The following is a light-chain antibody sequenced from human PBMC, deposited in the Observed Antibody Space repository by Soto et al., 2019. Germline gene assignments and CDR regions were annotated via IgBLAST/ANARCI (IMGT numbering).Light chain of an antibody. Sequence: QLVLTQSPSASASLGASVKLTCTLSSGHSSYAIAWHQQQPQKGPRYLMKLNSDGSHTKGDGIPDRFSGSSSGAERYLTISGLQSEDEADYYCQTWGWGVFGGGTKLTVL. CDR3: QTWGWGV. CDR2: LNSDGSH. J-gene: IGLJ3*02. V-gene: IGLV4-69*01. CDR1: SGHSSYA.